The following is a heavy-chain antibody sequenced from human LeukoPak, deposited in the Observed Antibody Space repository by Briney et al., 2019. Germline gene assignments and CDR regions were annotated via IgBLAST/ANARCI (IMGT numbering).Heavy chain of an antibody. D-gene: IGHD6-19*01. Sequence: PSETLSLTCTVSGASISDSDFFWAWVRQPPGKGLEWIGNIYYSGTTYYNPSLKSRVSVSMDTSKNQFSLKVRSVTAADTAVYYCARGSPLMAGIYNFDYWGQGRLVTVSS. CDR3: ARGSPLMAGIYNFDY. CDR2: IYYSGTT. J-gene: IGHJ4*02. V-gene: IGHV4-39*07. CDR1: GASISDSDFF.